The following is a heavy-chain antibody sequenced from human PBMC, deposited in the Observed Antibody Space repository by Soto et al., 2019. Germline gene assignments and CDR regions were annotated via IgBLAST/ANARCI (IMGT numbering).Heavy chain of an antibody. CDR3: ARKGPYDILTGYYDEPFFDY. J-gene: IGHJ4*02. Sequence: SGPTLVNPTQTLTLTCTFSGFSLSTSGMCVSWIRQPPGKALEWLARIDWDDDKYYSTSLKTRLTISKDTSKNQVVLTMTNMDPVDTATYYCARKGPYDILTGYYDEPFFDYWGQGTLVTVS. D-gene: IGHD3-9*01. CDR2: IDWDDDK. V-gene: IGHV2-70*11. CDR1: GFSLSTSGMC.